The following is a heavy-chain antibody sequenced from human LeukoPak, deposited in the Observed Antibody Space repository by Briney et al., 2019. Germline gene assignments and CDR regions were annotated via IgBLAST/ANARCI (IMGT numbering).Heavy chain of an antibody. CDR2: ISSSSSYI. CDR3: ARVSGSCYPLGYFDY. CDR1: GFTFSNYA. J-gene: IGHJ4*02. V-gene: IGHV3-21*01. D-gene: IGHD1-26*01. Sequence: GGSLRLSCAASGFTFSNYAMSWVRQAPGKGLEWVSSISSSSSYICYADSVKGRFTISRDNAKNSLYLQMNSLRAEDTAVYYCARVSGSCYPLGYFDYWGQGTLVTVSS.